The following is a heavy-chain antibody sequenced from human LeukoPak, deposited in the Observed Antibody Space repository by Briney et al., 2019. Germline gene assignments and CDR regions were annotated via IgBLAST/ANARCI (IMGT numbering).Heavy chain of an antibody. V-gene: IGHV4-59*01. J-gene: IGHJ4*02. CDR3: ARGKSGDYVYFDY. CDR1: GGSISSYY. D-gene: IGHD4-17*01. CDR2: IYYSGST. Sequence: ASETLPLTCTVSGGSISSYYWSWIRQPPGKGLEWIGYIYYSGSTNYNPSLKSRVTISVDTSKNQFSLKLSSVTAADTAVYYCARGKSGDYVYFDYWGQGTLVTVSS.